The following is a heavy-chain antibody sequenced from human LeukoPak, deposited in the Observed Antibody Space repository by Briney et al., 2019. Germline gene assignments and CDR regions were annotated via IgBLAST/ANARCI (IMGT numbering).Heavy chain of an antibody. V-gene: IGHV1-69*04. CDR2: IIPILGIA. CDR1: GGTFSSYA. CDR3: ARDYYYDSSGYPSASLDY. D-gene: IGHD3-22*01. Sequence: SVKVSCKASGGTFSSYAISWVRQAPGQGLEWMGRIIPILGIANYAQKFQGRVTITADKSTSTAYMELRSLRSDDTAVYYCARDYYYDSSGYPSASLDYWGQGTLVTVSS. J-gene: IGHJ4*02.